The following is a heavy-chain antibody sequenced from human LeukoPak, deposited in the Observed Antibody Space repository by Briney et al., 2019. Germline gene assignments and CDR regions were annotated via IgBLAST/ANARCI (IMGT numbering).Heavy chain of an antibody. CDR2: INPNSGGT. CDR1: GYSFTSYW. D-gene: IGHD3-22*01. CDR3: ARDPYYYDSSGYPKGNFDY. Sequence: GESLKISCKGSGYSFTSYWIGWVRQAPGQGLEWMGWINPNSGGTNYAQKFQGRVTMTRDTSISTAYMELSRLRSDDTAVYYCARDPYYYDSSGYPKGNFDYWGQGTLVTVSS. V-gene: IGHV1-2*02. J-gene: IGHJ4*02.